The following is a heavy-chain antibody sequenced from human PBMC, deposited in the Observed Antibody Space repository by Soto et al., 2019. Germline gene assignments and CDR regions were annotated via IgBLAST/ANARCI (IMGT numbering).Heavy chain of an antibody. CDR3: AKGRAEQWLDKSGY. Sequence: GGSLRLSCAASGFTFSYYPMHWVRQAPGKGLEWVAVISFDGSNKYYADSVKGRFTISRDNSKNTLYLQMNSLRAEDTAVYYCAKGRAEQWLDKSGYWGQGTLVTVSS. D-gene: IGHD6-19*01. J-gene: IGHJ4*02. CDR2: ISFDGSNK. CDR1: GFTFSYYP. V-gene: IGHV3-30*04.